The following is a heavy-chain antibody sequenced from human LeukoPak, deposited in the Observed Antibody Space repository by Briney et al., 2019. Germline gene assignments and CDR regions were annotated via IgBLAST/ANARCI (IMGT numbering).Heavy chain of an antibody. Sequence: GRSLRLSCAASGFTFDDYAMHWVRQAPGKGLEWVSGIGWNSGSIGYADSVKGRFTISRDNAKNSLYLQMNSLRAEDTALYYCAKGDCSTSCSRYMDVWGKGTTVTVSS. D-gene: IGHD2-2*01. CDR1: GFTFDDYA. CDR2: IGWNSGSI. V-gene: IGHV3-9*01. J-gene: IGHJ6*03. CDR3: AKGDCSTSCSRYMDV.